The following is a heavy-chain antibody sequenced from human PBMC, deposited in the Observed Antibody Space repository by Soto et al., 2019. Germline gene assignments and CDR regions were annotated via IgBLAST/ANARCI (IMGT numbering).Heavy chain of an antibody. CDR2: IYYSGST. V-gene: IGHV4-39*01. J-gene: IGHJ1*01. Sequence: PSETLSLTCTVSGGSISSSSYYWGWIRQPPGKGLEWIGSIYYSGSTYYNPSLKSRVTISVDTSKNQFSLKLSSVTAADTAVYYCTSLTYYYDSSGYYSAESFQHWGQGTLVNVS. D-gene: IGHD3-22*01. CDR3: TSLTYYYDSSGYYSAESFQH. CDR1: GGSISSSSYY.